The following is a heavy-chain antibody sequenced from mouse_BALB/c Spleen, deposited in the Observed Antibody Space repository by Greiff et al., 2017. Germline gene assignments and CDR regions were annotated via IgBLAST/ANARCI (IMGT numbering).Heavy chain of an antibody. J-gene: IGHJ2*01. Sequence: EVQRVESGGGLVQPGGSRKLSCAASGFTFSSFGMHWVRQAPEKGLEWVAYISSGSSTIYYADTVKGRFTISRDNPKSTLFLQMTSLRSEDTAMYYCARSRSTMITTGFDYWGQGTALTVSS. V-gene: IGHV5-17*02. CDR1: GFTFSSFG. CDR3: ARSRSTMITTGFDY. D-gene: IGHD2-4*01. CDR2: ISSGSSTI.